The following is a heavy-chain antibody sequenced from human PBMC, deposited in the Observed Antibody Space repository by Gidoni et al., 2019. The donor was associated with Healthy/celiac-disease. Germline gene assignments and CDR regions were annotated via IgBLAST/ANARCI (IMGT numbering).Heavy chain of an antibody. V-gene: IGHV5-10-1*01. Sequence: EVQPTQSGAEEKKPGASLWIYWKCSGDSFTSYWNSWVRQMPGNGLEWMWRNDPSDSNTYYRPSYHCLVTISATKSSSTAYLQCSSLKASASAMYYCAGRVSPGGASGFGNWGQGTLVTVSS. J-gene: IGHJ4*02. CDR2: NDPSDSNT. CDR1: GDSFTSYW. D-gene: IGHD2-21*01. CDR3: AGRVSPGGASGFGN.